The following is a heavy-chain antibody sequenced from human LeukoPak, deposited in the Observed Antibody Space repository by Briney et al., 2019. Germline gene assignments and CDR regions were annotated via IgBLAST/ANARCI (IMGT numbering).Heavy chain of an antibody. Sequence: GASVKVSCKASGYTFTSYDINGVRQATGQGLEWMGWMNPNSGNTGYAQKFQGRVTMTRNTSISTAYMELSSLRSEDTAVYYCARGDSSGYFGAFDIWGQGTXVTVXS. CDR1: GYTFTSYD. D-gene: IGHD3-22*01. CDR2: MNPNSGNT. V-gene: IGHV1-8*01. J-gene: IGHJ3*02. CDR3: ARGDSSGYFGAFDI.